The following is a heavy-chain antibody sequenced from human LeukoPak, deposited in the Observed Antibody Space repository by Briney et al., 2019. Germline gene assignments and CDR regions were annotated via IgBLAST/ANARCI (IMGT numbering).Heavy chain of an antibody. CDR3: ARDSGGYSLKYYWYFDL. J-gene: IGHJ2*01. CDR2: IYYSGST. Sequence: SETLSLTCAVSGGSISSYYWSWIRQPPGKGLEWIGYIYYSGSTNYNPSLKSRVTISVDTSKNQFSLKLSSVTAADTAVYYCARDSGGYSLKYYWYFDLWGRGTLVTVSS. CDR1: GGSISSYY. D-gene: IGHD5-18*01. V-gene: IGHV4-59*01.